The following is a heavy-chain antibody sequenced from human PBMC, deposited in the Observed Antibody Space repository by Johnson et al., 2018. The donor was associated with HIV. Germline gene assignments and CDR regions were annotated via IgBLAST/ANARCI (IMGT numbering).Heavy chain of an antibody. CDR3: ATDLMIVVVTDAFDI. CDR2: ISWNSGSI. Sequence: VQVVESGGGLVQPGRSLRLSCAASGFTFDDYAMHWVRQAPGKGLEWVSGISWNSGSIGYADSVKGRFTISSDNAKNSLYLQMNSLRAEDTALYYCATDLMIVVVTDAFDIWGQGTMVTVSS. D-gene: IGHD3-22*01. CDR1: GFTFDDYA. J-gene: IGHJ3*02. V-gene: IGHV3-9*01.